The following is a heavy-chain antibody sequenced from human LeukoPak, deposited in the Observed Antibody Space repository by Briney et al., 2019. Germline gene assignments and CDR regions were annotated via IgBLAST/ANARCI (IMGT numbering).Heavy chain of an antibody. Sequence: SGTLSLTCTVSGDSISSYYWSWIRQPPGKGLEWIGYIYYSGSTNYNPSLKSRVTISVDTSKNQFSLKLSSGTAADTAVYYCARGGIMFDPWGQGTLVTVSS. CDR2: IYYSGST. CDR1: GDSISSYY. V-gene: IGHV4-59*01. CDR3: ARGGIMFDP. J-gene: IGHJ5*02. D-gene: IGHD1-26*01.